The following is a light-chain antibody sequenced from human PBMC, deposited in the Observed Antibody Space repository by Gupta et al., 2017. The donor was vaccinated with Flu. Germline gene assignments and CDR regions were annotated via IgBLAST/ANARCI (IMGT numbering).Light chain of an antibody. CDR1: QSVRSS. J-gene: IGKJ1*01. V-gene: IGKV3-11*01. CDR3: QQRSIWPRT. Sequence: PASLALAPGERATLCCRASQSVRSSLAWYQQKPGQAPRLLIYDTSNRATGIPARFSGSGSGTDFTLTISSLEPEDFAVYYCQQRSIWPRTFGQGTKVEIK. CDR2: DTS.